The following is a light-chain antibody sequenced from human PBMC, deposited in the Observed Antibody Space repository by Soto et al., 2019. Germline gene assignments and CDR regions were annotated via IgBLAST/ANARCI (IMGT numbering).Light chain of an antibody. CDR1: QGISSA. CDR2: DVS. Sequence: AIPLTQSPSSLSASVGDRVTITCRASQGISSALAWYQQKPGKSPNLLIYDVSSLESGVPSRFSGSGSGTDFTLTISSLQPEDVATYYCQQFNTYPALTFGGGTKVEIK. J-gene: IGKJ4*01. CDR3: QQFNTYPALT. V-gene: IGKV1-13*02.